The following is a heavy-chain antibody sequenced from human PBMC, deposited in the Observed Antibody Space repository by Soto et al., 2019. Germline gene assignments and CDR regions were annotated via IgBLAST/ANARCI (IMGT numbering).Heavy chain of an antibody. Sequence: QVQLQESGPGLVKPSGTLSLTCAVSSGSISSSNWWSWVRQPPGKGLEWIGEIYHSGSTNYNPSLKSRVTISVDKSKNQFSLKLSSVTAADTAVYYCARSYCSSTSCSNDAFDIWGQGTMVTVSS. V-gene: IGHV4-4*02. CDR1: SGSISSSNW. D-gene: IGHD2-2*01. CDR3: ARSYCSSTSCSNDAFDI. CDR2: IYHSGST. J-gene: IGHJ3*02.